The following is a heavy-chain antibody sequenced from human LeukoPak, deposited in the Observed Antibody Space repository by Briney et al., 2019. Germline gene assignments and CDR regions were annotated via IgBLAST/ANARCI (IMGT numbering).Heavy chain of an antibody. D-gene: IGHD6-13*01. J-gene: IGHJ4*02. CDR1: GFTFSSYS. V-gene: IGHV3-21*01. CDR2: ISSSSSYI. Sequence: PGGSLRLSCAASGFTFSSYSMNWVRQAPGKGLEWVSSISSSSSYIYYADSVKGRFTISRDNAKNSLYLQMNSLRAEDTAVYYCARDLGSSWYSYDDCWGQGTLVTVSS. CDR3: ARDLGSSWYSYDDC.